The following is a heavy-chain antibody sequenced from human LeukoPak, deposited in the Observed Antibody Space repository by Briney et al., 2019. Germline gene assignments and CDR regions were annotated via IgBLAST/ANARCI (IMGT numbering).Heavy chain of an antibody. Sequence: GGSLRLSCAASGFTFSSYAMHWVRQAPGKGLEWVAVISYDASNKFYADSVKGRFTISRDNSKNTLYLQLNSLRAEDTAVYYCARAERWLHLWYSRWGQGTLVTVSS. D-gene: IGHD5-24*01. J-gene: IGHJ4*02. V-gene: IGHV3-30*04. CDR2: ISYDASNK. CDR3: ARAERWLHLWYSR. CDR1: GFTFSSYA.